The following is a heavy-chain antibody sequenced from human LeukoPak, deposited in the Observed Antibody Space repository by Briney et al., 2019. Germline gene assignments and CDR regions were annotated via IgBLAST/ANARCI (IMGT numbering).Heavy chain of an antibody. Sequence: ASVKVSCAASGYTFTGYYMHWVRQAPGQGLEWMGWINPNSGGTNYAQKFQGRVTMTRDTSISTAYMELSRLRSDDTAVYYCARDRLGAVAGDMDVWSKGTTVTVSS. CDR3: ARDRLGAVAGDMDV. CDR1: GYTFTGYY. J-gene: IGHJ6*03. D-gene: IGHD6-19*01. CDR2: INPNSGGT. V-gene: IGHV1-2*02.